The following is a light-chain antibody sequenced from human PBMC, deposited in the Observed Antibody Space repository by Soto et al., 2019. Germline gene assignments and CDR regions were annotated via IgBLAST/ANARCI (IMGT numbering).Light chain of an antibody. J-gene: IGLJ1*01. V-gene: IGLV1-51*01. CDR2: YND. CDR3: GTWDNTLSVYL. Sequence: QSVLTQPPSVSAAPAQNVTISCSRGDSNIGNPYVSWYQQVPGTGPKLLIYYNDKRPSGISDRFSGSKSATSATLVITGLQTGDEAHYYCGTWDNTLSVYLFGPGTKVTVL. CDR1: DSNIGNPY.